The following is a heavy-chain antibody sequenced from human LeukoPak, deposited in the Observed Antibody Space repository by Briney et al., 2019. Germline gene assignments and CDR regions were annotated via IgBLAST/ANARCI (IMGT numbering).Heavy chain of an antibody. CDR1: GYTFTSYD. CDR2: MNPNSGDT. V-gene: IGHV1-2*04. CDR3: ARDVREGYYYYGMDV. J-gene: IGHJ6*02. Sequence: GASVKVSCKASGYTFTSYDINWVRQATGQGLEWMGWMNPNSGDTNYAQKFQGWVTMTRDTSISTAYMELSRLTSDDTAVYYCARDVREGYYYYGMDVWGQGTTVTVSS. D-gene: IGHD1-26*01.